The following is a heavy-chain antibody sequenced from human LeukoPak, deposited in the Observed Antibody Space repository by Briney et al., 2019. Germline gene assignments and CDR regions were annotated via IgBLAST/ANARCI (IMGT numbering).Heavy chain of an antibody. D-gene: IGHD3-10*01. CDR3: ATVPLGRTMVRGVIITNYFDY. CDR2: IIPIFGTA. J-gene: IGHJ4*02. V-gene: IGHV1-69*13. CDR1: GGTFSSYA. Sequence: SVKVSCKASGGTFSSYAISWVRQAPGQGLEWMGGIIPIFGTANYAQKFQGRVTITADESTSTAYMELSSLRSEDTAVYYCATVPLGRTMVRGVIITNYFDYWGQGTLVTVSS.